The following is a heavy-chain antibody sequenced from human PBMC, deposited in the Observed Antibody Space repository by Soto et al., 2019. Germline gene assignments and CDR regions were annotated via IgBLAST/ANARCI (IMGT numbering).Heavy chain of an antibody. CDR3: ARDSSAWRRFDS. CDR1: GFTFSVYE. V-gene: IGHV3-48*03. J-gene: IGHJ4*02. D-gene: IGHD6-19*01. Sequence: GGSLRLSCAASGFTFSVYEMNWVRQAPGKGLEWVSYISSGGNPIYYADSVKGRFAISRDNAKNSLYLQMNSLRAEDTAIYYCARDSSAWRRFDSWGQGTLVTVSS. CDR2: ISSGGNPI.